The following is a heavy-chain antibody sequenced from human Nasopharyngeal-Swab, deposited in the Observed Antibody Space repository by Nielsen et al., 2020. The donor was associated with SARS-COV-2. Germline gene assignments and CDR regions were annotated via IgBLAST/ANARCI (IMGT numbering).Heavy chain of an antibody. V-gene: IGHV1-69*05. J-gene: IGHJ6*02. CDR1: GGTFSSYA. CDR3: ARDRRQWLVRGYYYYGMDV. Sequence: SVKVSCKASGGTFSSYAISWVRQAPGQGLEWMGGIIPIFGTANYAQKLQGRVTMTTDTSTSTAYMELRSLRSDDTAVYYCARDRRQWLVRGYYYYGMDVWGQGTTVTVSS. D-gene: IGHD6-19*01. CDR2: IIPIFGTA.